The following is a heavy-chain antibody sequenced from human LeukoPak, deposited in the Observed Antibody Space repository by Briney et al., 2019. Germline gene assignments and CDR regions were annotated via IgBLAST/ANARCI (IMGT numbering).Heavy chain of an antibody. CDR1: GGSISSYY. D-gene: IGHD2-2*02. CDR2: IYYSGST. V-gene: IGHV4-59*01. Sequence: PSETLSLTCTVSGGSISSYYWSWIRQPPGKGLEWIGYIYYSGSTNYNPSLKSRVTISVDTSKNQFSRKLSSVTAADTAVYYCARVGCSSTSCYTFATDWYFDLWGRGTLVTVSS. CDR3: ARVGCSSTSCYTFATDWYFDL. J-gene: IGHJ2*01.